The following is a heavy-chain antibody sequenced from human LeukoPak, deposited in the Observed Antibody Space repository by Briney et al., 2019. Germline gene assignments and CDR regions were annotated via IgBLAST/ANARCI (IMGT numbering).Heavy chain of an antibody. J-gene: IGHJ3*02. CDR1: GGSISSSSYY. D-gene: IGHD1-26*01. V-gene: IGHV4-39*01. CDR2: IYYSGST. Sequence: SETLSLTCTVSGGSISSSSYYWGWIRQPPGKGLEWIGNIYYSGSTDYNPSLKSRLTISVDTSKNQFSLKLSSVTAANTAVYYCASLIVGATTRDAFDIWGQGTMVTVSS. CDR3: ASLIVGATTRDAFDI.